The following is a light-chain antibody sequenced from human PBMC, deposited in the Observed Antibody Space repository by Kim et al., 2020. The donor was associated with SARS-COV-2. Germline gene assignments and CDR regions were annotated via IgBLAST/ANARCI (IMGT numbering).Light chain of an antibody. CDR2: EET. Sequence: SYELTQPPSVSVSPGQTASITCSGDTLSNKYTAWYQQRPGQSPVLVIYEETKRPSGIPERFSASNSGDTATLTISGTQAMDEADYYCQAWNRFNVVFGGGTQLTVL. J-gene: IGLJ7*01. CDR3: QAWNRFNVV. V-gene: IGLV3-1*01. CDR1: TLSNKY.